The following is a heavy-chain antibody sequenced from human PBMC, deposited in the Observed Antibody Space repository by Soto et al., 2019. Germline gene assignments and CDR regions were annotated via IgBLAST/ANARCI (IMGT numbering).Heavy chain of an antibody. Sequence: QLQLVESGGGVVQPGRSLRLSCAASGFTFSSDGMHWVRQAPGKGLEWVAVIWYDGSNKYYADSVKGRFTISRDNSKNTLYLQMNSLRAEDTGVYYCARDPYDCWSCYYGYYYYYMDVRGKGTTVTVSS. CDR2: IWYDGSNK. CDR1: GFTFSSDG. CDR3: ARDPYDCWSCYYGYYYYYMDV. D-gene: IGHD3-3*01. V-gene: IGHV3-33*01. J-gene: IGHJ6*03.